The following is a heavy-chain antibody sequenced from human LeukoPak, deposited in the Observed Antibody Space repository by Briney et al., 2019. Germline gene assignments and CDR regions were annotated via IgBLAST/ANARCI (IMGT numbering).Heavy chain of an antibody. J-gene: IGHJ4*02. CDR3: AREGDYNSGDAY. CDR2: IIPVLGIT. CDR1: GGSFSTYA. D-gene: IGHD4-17*01. V-gene: IGHV1-69*04. Sequence: SVKVSCKASGGSFSTYAISWARQAPGQGLEWMGRIIPVLGITHFAEKFQDRATITVDKSTSTAYMELSSLTSEDTAVYYCAREGDYNSGDAYWGQGTLVTVSS.